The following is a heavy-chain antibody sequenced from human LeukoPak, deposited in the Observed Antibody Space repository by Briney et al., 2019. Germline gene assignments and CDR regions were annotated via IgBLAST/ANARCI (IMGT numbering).Heavy chain of an antibody. CDR1: GFTFSSSA. D-gene: IGHD5-12*01. J-gene: IGHJ4*02. V-gene: IGHV3-23*01. Sequence: GGSLRLSCAASGFTFSSSAMSWVRQVPGKGLEWVSDITGSGDDTDYADSVKGRFTVSRDNSRNTLYLQINSLRAEDTAVYYCAKNGAYSGYDYIDYWGQGTLVTVSS. CDR2: ITGSGDDT. CDR3: AKNGAYSGYDYIDY.